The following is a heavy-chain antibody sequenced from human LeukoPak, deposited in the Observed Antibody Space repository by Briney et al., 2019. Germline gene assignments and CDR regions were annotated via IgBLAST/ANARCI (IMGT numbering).Heavy chain of an antibody. CDR2: INHSGST. CDR1: GGSFSGYY. J-gene: IGHJ4*02. Sequence: SETLSLTCAVYGGSFSGYYWSWIRQPPGKGLEWIGEINHSGSTNYNPSLKSRVTISVDTSKNQFSLKLSSVTAADTAVYYCARYYYDSSGYPAPAFDYWGQGTLVTVSS. D-gene: IGHD3-22*01. CDR3: ARYYYDSSGYPAPAFDY. V-gene: IGHV4-34*01.